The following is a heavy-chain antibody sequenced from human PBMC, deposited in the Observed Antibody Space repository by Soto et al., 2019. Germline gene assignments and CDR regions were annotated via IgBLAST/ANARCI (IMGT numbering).Heavy chain of an antibody. CDR3: TTGDSGSYGLKVGVYFDY. V-gene: IGHV3-15*01. J-gene: IGHJ4*02. CDR2: IKSKTDGGTT. CDR1: GFTFSNAW. D-gene: IGHD1-26*01. Sequence: GGSLRLSCAASGFTFSNAWMSWVRQAPGKGLEWVGRIKSKTDGGTTDYAAPVKGRFTISRDDSKNTLYLQMNSLKTEDTAVYYCTTGDSGSYGLKVGVYFDYWGQGTLVTVSS.